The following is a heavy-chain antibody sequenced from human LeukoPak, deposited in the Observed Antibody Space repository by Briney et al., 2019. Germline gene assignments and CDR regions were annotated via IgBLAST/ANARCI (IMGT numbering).Heavy chain of an antibody. Sequence: SVKVSCKASGGTFSSCAISWVRQAPGQGLEWMGGIIPIFGTANYAQKFQGRVTITTDESTSTAYMELSSLRSEDTAVYYCARAQQLVKVNWFDPWGQGTLVTVSS. J-gene: IGHJ5*02. V-gene: IGHV1-69*05. D-gene: IGHD6-13*01. CDR1: GGTFSSCA. CDR3: ARAQQLVKVNWFDP. CDR2: IIPIFGTA.